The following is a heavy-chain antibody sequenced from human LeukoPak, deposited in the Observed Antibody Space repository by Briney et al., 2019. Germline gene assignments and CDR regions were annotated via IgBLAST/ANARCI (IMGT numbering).Heavy chain of an antibody. CDR2: VYHGGNT. D-gene: IGHD1-26*01. CDR1: GYSISNGYY. V-gene: IGHV4-38-2*02. J-gene: IGHJ1*01. CDR3: ARSYSGSFLY. Sequence: SETLSLTCTVSGYSISNGYYWGCLRQPPGKGLEFIGSVYHGGNTYYTASLKSRFTISLDTSKNQFSLRLSSLTAADTAVYYCARSYSGSFLYWGQGSLVTVSS.